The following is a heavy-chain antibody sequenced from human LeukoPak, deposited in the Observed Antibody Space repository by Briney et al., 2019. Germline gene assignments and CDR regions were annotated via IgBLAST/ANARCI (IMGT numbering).Heavy chain of an antibody. J-gene: IGHJ4*02. CDR3: ARAGEYGDYVL. CDR1: GGTFSSYA. Sequence: SVKVSCKASGGTFSSYAISWVRQAPGQGLEWMGRIIPILGIANYAQKFQGRVTITADKSTSTAYMELSSLRPEDTAVYYCARAGEYGDYVLWGQGTLVTVSS. V-gene: IGHV1-69*04. D-gene: IGHD4-17*01. CDR2: IIPILGIA.